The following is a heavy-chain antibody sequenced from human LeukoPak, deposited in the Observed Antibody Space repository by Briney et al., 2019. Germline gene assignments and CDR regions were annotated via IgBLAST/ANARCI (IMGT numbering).Heavy chain of an antibody. V-gene: IGHV4-4*07. D-gene: IGHD2-15*01. CDR1: GGSISSYY. J-gene: IGHJ5*02. Sequence: SETLSLTCTVSGGSISSYYWSWIRQPAGKGLEWIGRIYTSGSTNYNPSLKSRVTMSVDTSKNQFSLKLSSVTAADTAVYYCARDGGIVFPYNWFDPWGQGTLVTVSS. CDR2: IYTSGST. CDR3: ARDGGIVFPYNWFDP.